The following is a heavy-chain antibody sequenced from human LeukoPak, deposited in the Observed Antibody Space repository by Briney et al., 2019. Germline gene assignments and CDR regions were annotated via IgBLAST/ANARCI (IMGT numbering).Heavy chain of an antibody. J-gene: IGHJ5*02. Sequence: SETLSLTCAVYGGSFSGYYWSWIRQPPGKGLXXXXXXNHSGSTNYNPSLKSRVTISVDTSKNQFSLKLSSVTAADTAVYYCARGGVRGVIIGWFDPWGQGTLVTVSS. V-gene: IGHV4-34*01. CDR3: ARGGVRGVIIGWFDP. CDR2: XNHSGST. CDR1: GGSFSGYY. D-gene: IGHD3-10*01.